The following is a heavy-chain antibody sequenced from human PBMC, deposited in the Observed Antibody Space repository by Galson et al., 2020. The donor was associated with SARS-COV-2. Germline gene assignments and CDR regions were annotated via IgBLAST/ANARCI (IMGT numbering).Heavy chain of an antibody. V-gene: IGHV1-18*01. Sequence: ASVKVSCKASGYTFTSYGISWVRQAPGQGLEWMGWISAYNGNTNYAQKLQGRVTMTTDTSTSTAYMELRSLRSDDTAVYYCARDLPTYYYDSSGQFDYWGQGTLVTVSS. CDR3: ARDLPTYYYDSSGQFDY. CDR2: ISAYNGNT. J-gene: IGHJ4*02. D-gene: IGHD3-22*01. CDR1: GYTFTSYG.